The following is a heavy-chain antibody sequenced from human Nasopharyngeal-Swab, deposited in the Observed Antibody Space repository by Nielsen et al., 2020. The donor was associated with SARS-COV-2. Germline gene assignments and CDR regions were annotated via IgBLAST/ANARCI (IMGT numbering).Heavy chain of an antibody. J-gene: IGHJ4*02. V-gene: IGHV3-23*01. D-gene: IGHD6-13*01. CDR3: AKVFTAATGSYFDF. Sequence: GESLKISCAASGFTFLNYSISWVRQAPGEGLEWVSGISNGGGTTHNADSVRGRFTISRDNSKNTLYLQMNSLRAEDTATYYCAKVFTAATGSYFDFWGQGTLVTVSS. CDR2: ISNGGGTT. CDR1: GFTFLNYS.